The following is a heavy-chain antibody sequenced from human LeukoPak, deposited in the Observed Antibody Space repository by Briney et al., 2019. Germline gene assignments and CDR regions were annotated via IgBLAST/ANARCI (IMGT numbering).Heavy chain of an antibody. CDR3: ARARGGKGANAFDI. D-gene: IGHD4-23*01. Sequence: KPPETLSLTCTVSGGSISSGGYYWSWIRQPPGKGLEWIGYIYHSGSTYYNPSLKSRVTISVDRSKNQFSLKLSSVTAADTAVYYCARARGGKGANAFDIWGQGTMVTVSS. V-gene: IGHV4-30-2*01. CDR2: IYHSGST. J-gene: IGHJ3*02. CDR1: GGSISSGGYY.